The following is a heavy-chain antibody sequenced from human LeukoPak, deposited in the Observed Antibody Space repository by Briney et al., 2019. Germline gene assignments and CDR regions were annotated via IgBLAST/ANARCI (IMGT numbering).Heavy chain of an antibody. CDR1: GYTFGTYG. J-gene: IGHJ3*01. D-gene: IGHD2-2*01. CDR3: ARRFCSSVSCYDDDAFDV. Sequence: GASVKVSCKASGYTFGTYGISWVRQAPGQGLEWMGWISAYNGNTSYAQKLQGRVTMTTDTSTSTAYMELRSLRSDDTAVYYCARRFCSSVSCYDDDAFDVWGQGTLVTVSS. V-gene: IGHV1-18*01. CDR2: ISAYNGNT.